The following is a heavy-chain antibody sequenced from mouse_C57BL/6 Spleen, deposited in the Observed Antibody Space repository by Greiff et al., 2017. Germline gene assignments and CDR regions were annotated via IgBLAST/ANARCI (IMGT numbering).Heavy chain of an antibody. CDR1: GYTFTSYW. Sequence: QVQLQQSGAELVKPGASVKLSCKASGYTFTSYWMQWVKQRPGQGLEWIGEIDPSDSYTNYNQKFKGKATLTVDTSSSTAYMQLSSLTSEDSAVYYCARTDPVVAGRYYFDYWGQGTTLTVSS. J-gene: IGHJ2*01. CDR3: ARTDPVVAGRYYFDY. CDR2: IDPSDSYT. D-gene: IGHD1-1*01. V-gene: IGHV1-50*01.